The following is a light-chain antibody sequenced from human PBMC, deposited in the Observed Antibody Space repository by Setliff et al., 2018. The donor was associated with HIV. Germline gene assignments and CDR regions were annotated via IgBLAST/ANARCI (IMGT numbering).Light chain of an antibody. V-gene: IGLV2-8*01. CDR3: SLYGGRNNWV. Sequence: QSALTQPPSASGSPGQAVTISCTGTSSDVGSYNYVSWYQQHPGKAPQLMIFEVSKRPSGIPDRFSGSKSGNTASLTVSGLQAEDEADYYCSLYGGRNNWVFGGGTKVTVL. CDR2: EVS. CDR1: SSDVGSYNY. J-gene: IGLJ3*02.